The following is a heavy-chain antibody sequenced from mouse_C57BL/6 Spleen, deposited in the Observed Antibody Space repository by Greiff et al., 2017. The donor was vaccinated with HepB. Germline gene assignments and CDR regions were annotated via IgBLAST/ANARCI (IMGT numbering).Heavy chain of an antibody. CDR1: GFTFSDSG. CDR3: ARKVYFDY. Sequence: EVKLMESGGGLVKPGGSLKLSCAASGFTFSDSGMHWVRQAPEKGLEWVAYISSGSSTIYYADTVKGRFTISRDNAKNTLFLQMTSLRSEDTAMYYCARKVYFDYWGQGTTLTVSS. J-gene: IGHJ2*01. V-gene: IGHV5-17*01. CDR2: ISSGSSTI.